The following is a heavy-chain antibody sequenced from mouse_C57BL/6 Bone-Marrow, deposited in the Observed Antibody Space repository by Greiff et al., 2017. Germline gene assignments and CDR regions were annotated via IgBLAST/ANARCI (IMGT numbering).Heavy chain of an antibody. V-gene: IGHV5-16*01. D-gene: IGHD2-1*01. CDR2: INYDGSST. CDR3: ARGGGNYDAMDY. Sequence: DVQLVESEGGLVQPGSSMKLSCTASGFTFSDYYMAWVRQVPDKGLEWVANINYDGSSTYYLDSLKSRFIISRDNAKNILYLQMSSLKSEDTATYYCARGGGNYDAMDYWGQGTSVTVSS. CDR1: GFTFSDYY. J-gene: IGHJ4*01.